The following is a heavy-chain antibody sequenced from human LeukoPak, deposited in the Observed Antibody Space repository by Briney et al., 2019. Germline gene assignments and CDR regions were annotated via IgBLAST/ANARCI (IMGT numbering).Heavy chain of an antibody. CDR1: GFTYSRYG. CDR3: ARTLTDFVGYYFDY. V-gene: IGHV3-30*02. CDR2: IRYDGSNK. Sequence: GGSLRLSCAASGFTYSRYGMHWVRQAPGKGLEWVAYIRYDGSNKYYADSVKGRFTISRDNYKNTLYLQMNSLRAEDTAVYYCARTLTDFVGYYFDYWGQGTLVTVYS. J-gene: IGHJ4*02. D-gene: IGHD4-17*01.